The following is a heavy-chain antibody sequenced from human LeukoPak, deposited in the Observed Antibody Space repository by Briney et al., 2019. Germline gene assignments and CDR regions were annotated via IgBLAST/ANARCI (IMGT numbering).Heavy chain of an antibody. D-gene: IGHD3-22*01. V-gene: IGHV3-7*01. CDR1: GYSISSGYY. Sequence: PSETLSLTCAVSGYSISSGYYWGWIRQPPGKGLEWVANIKQDGSEKYYVDSVKGRFTISRDNAKNSLYLQMNSLRAEDTAVYYCARDLYYYDSSGYYDYWGQGTLVTVSS. CDR2: IKQDGSEK. J-gene: IGHJ4*02. CDR3: ARDLYYYDSSGYYDY.